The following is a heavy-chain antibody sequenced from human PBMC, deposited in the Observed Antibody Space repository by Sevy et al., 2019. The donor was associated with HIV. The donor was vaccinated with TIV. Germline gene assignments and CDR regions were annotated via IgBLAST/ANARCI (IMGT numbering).Heavy chain of an antibody. V-gene: IGHV3-21*01. D-gene: IGHD3-10*01. CDR1: GFAFSSYT. CDR2: ISSSSDYI. CDR3: ARDGLGSGTSQNWFDP. Sequence: GGSLRLSCAASGFAFSSYTMNWVRQAPGKGLEWVSSISSSSDYIYYADSVRGRFTISRDNAKKSLYLQMNSLRAEDTAVYYCARDGLGSGTSQNWFDPWCQGTLVTVSS. J-gene: IGHJ5*02.